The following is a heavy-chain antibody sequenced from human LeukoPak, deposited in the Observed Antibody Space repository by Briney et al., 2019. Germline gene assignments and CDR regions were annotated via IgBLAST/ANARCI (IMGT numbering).Heavy chain of an antibody. Sequence: PSETLSLTCAVYGGSFSGYYWSWIRQPPGKGLEWIGEINHSGSTNYNPSLKSRVTISVDTSKNQFSLKLSSVTAADTAVYYCARTVSYSSSWYYGMDVWGQGTTVTVS. V-gene: IGHV4-34*01. J-gene: IGHJ6*02. CDR1: GGSFSGYY. CDR2: INHSGST. D-gene: IGHD6-13*01. CDR3: ARTVSYSSSWYYGMDV.